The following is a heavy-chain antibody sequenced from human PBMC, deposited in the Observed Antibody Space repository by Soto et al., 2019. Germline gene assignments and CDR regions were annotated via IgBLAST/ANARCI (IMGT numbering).Heavy chain of an antibody. Sequence: EVQLLESGGGLVQPGGSLRLACATSGFSFSTYAMTWVRQAPGKGLEWVSTFNGNGGGTYYADSVKGRFTISRDNSKNTLYLQMDSLRAEDTATYCCATDNSLHWFDPWGQGTLVTVSS. CDR2: FNGNGGGT. CDR1: GFSFSTYA. J-gene: IGHJ5*02. D-gene: IGHD2-15*01. CDR3: ATDNSLHWFDP. V-gene: IGHV3-23*01.